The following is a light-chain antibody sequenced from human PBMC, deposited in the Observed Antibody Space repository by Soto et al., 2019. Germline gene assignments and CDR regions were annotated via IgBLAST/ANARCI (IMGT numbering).Light chain of an antibody. Sequence: QSVPTQPPSAARTPGQKVFLSCSGSSSNIGGTNYAYWYQQPPGAAPKLLMHSDNLSPSGVPERISGSKFGTAASLAISGLRSEEEAVYYCASWDDRLGAVIFGGGTKVTV. CDR2: SDN. V-gene: IGLV1-47*02. CDR1: SSNIGGTNY. CDR3: ASWDDRLGAVI. J-gene: IGLJ2*01.